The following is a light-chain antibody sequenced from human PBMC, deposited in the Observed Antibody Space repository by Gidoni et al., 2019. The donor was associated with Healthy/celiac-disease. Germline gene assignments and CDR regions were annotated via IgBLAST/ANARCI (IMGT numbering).Light chain of an antibody. CDR1: QSISSY. J-gene: IGKJ3*01. Sequence: DIQMTQYPSSLSASAGDRVTITCRASQSISSYLNWYQQKPGKSPKLLIYAASSLQSGVPSRFSGSGSGTDFTLIISRLQPEDFATYYCQQSYSTLTFGPGTKVDIK. V-gene: IGKV1-39*01. CDR2: AAS. CDR3: QQSYSTLT.